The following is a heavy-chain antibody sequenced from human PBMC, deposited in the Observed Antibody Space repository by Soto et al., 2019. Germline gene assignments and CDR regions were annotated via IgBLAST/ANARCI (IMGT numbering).Heavy chain of an antibody. Sequence: PVVSLRLSCAASGFSFSNYWSAWVRQAPGKGLEWVANINRDGGERYHADSVRGRFTIFRDNSENSLYLQMNRLRAEDTAVYYCARDATFCLDCWGRGTLVTVSS. CDR2: INRDGGER. J-gene: IGHJ4*02. D-gene: IGHD3-16*01. CDR3: ARDATFCLDC. V-gene: IGHV3-7*03. CDR1: GFSFSNYW.